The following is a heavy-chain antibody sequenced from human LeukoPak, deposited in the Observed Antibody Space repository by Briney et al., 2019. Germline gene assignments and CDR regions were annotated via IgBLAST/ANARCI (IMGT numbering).Heavy chain of an antibody. CDR1: GDSVSSNSAV. CDR2: TYYRSKWYN. D-gene: IGHD6-13*01. J-gene: IGHJ4*02. V-gene: IGHV6-1*01. Sequence: SQTLSLTCAISGDSVSSNSAVWNWIRQAPSRGLEWLGRTYYRSKWYNDYAVSVKSRIIINPDTSKNQFSLQLNSVTPEDTAVYYCARGGAAAGFDYWGQGTLVTVSS. CDR3: ARGGAAAGFDY.